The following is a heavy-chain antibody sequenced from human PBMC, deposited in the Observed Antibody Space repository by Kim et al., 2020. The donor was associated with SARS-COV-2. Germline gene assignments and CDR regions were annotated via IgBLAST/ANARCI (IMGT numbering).Heavy chain of an antibody. V-gene: IGHV3-23*01. Sequence: GGSLRLSCVASGFTFDTYAMSWVRQAPGKGLEWVSVISGNGVNKFYADSVRGRFTISRDNSKNTLYLQMNSLRDEDTALYYCAKVVVMDGYNYFYYYGMDVWGQGAAVPGSS. CDR3: AKVVVMDGYNYFYYYGMDV. CDR1: GFTFDTYA. CDR2: ISGNGVNK. J-gene: IGHJ6*02. D-gene: IGHD3-22*01.